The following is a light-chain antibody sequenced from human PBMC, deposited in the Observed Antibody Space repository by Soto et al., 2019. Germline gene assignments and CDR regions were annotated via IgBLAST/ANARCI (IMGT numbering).Light chain of an antibody. J-gene: IGKJ4*01. CDR1: QGIRNY. CDR3: QEYDTAPPT. V-gene: IGKV1-27*01. CDR2: HAS. Sequence: IQMTQSPSSLSASVGDRVTITCRASQGIRNYLAWYQQKPGKVPKLLMYHASTLQSGVPSRFSGSGSGTDFTLTISSLQPEDVATYYCQEYDTAPPTFGGGTKVEIK.